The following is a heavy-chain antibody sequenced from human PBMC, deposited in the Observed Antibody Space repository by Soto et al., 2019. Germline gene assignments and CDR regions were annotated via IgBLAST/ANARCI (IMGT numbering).Heavy chain of an antibody. CDR2: INHSGST. J-gene: IGHJ6*02. CDR1: GGPFSDYY. V-gene: IGHV4-34*01. CDR3: ARRGYIGGWENGIYYYGMYV. D-gene: IGHD1-26*01. Sequence: SETLSLTCAVYGGPFSDYYWSWIRQPPGKGLEWIGEINHSGSTSNIPSLQSRVTISVDTSKNQFSLKLSSVTAADTAVYYCARRGYIGGWENGIYYYGMYVGAQGTTVPVSS.